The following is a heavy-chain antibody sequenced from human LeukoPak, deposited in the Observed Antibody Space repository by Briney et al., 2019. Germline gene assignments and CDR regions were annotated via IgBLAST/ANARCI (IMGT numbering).Heavy chain of an antibody. J-gene: IGHJ4*02. D-gene: IGHD3-3*01. Sequence: SVKVSCKASGGTFSNYAISWVRQAPGQGLEWMGGIIPIFGTANYAQKFQGRVTITTDESTSTAYMQLSSLRSEDTAVYYCARAHRYYDFWSGYPDYWGQGTLVTVSS. CDR3: ARAHRYYDFWSGYPDY. CDR2: IIPIFGTA. V-gene: IGHV1-69*05. CDR1: GGTFSNYA.